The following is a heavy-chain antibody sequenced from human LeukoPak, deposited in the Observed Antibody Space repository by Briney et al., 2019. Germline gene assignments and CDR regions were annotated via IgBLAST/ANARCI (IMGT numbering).Heavy chain of an antibody. J-gene: IGHJ5*02. CDR3: ARERYWYSNYARINWFDP. V-gene: IGHV4-38-2*02. D-gene: IGHD4-11*01. CDR1: GYSISSGYY. Sequence: SETLSLTCTVSGYSISSGYYWCWLRQPPGKGLEWIGSIYHSGSTYYNPSLKSRVTISVDTSKNQFSLKLSSVTAADTAVYYCARERYWYSNYARINWFDPWGQGTLVTVSS. CDR2: IYHSGST.